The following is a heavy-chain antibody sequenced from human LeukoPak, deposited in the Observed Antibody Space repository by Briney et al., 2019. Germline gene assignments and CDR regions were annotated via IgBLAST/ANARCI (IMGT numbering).Heavy chain of an antibody. V-gene: IGHV4-39*07. CDR2: IYYSGST. J-gene: IGHJ4*02. CDR1: GGSISSSSYY. D-gene: IGHD3-9*01. CDR3: ARNKAVLRYFDWLLSGHSDY. Sequence: PSETLSLTCTVSGGSISSSSYYWGWIRQPPGKGLEWIGSIYYSGSTYYNPSLKSRVTISVDTSKNQFSLKLSSVTAADTAVYYCARNKAVLRYFDWLLSGHSDYWGQGTLVTVSS.